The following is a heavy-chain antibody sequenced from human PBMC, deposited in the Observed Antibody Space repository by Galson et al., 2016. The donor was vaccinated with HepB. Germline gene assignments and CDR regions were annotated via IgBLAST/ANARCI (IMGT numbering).Heavy chain of an antibody. V-gene: IGHV2-5*02. CDR2: VYWDDVK. CDR1: GFSLSAGGVA. CDR3: AHRARGEASNWFFDL. J-gene: IGHJ2*01. Sequence: PALVKPTQTLTLTCTFSGFSLSAGGVAAVGWIRQPPGKALEWLALVYWDDVKHYSPSLQSRLTITKDTSKNQVFLTMTNMDPVDTATYHCAHRARGEASNWFFDLWGRGTLVTVSS. D-gene: IGHD3-16*01.